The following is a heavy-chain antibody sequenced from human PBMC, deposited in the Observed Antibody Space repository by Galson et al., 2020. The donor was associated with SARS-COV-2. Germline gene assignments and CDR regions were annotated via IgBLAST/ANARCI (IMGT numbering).Heavy chain of an antibody. V-gene: IGHV1-18*01. CDR1: GYTFTSYG. D-gene: IGHD2-21*02. CDR2: ISAYNGNT. J-gene: IGHJ3*02. Sequence: ASVKVSCKASGYTFTSYGISWVRQAPGQGLEWMGWISAYNGNTNYAQKLQGRVTMTTDTSTSTAYMELRSLRSDDTAVYYCASRPYCGGDCHGAFDIWGQGTMVTVSS. CDR3: ASRPYCGGDCHGAFDI.